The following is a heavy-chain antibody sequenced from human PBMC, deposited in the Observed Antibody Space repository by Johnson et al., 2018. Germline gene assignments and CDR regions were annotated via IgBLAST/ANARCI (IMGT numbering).Heavy chain of an antibody. CDR2: ISYDGSNK. J-gene: IGHJ6*02. CDR1: GFTFSSYG. Sequence: QVELVESGGGVVQPGRSLRLSCAASGFTFSSYGMHWVRQAPGKGLEWVAVISYDGSNKYYVDSGKGRFTISRDNSKNTLYLQMNSRRAEDKAVYYCARARSWGIQLYYYYYGMDVWGQGTTVTVSS. V-gene: IGHV3-30*03. D-gene: IGHD5-18*01. CDR3: ARARSWGIQLYYYYYGMDV.